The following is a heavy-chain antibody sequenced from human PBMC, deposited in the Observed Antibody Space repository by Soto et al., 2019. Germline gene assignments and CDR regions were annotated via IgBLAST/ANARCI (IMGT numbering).Heavy chain of an antibody. CDR2: INHSGST. V-gene: IGHV4-34*01. J-gene: IGHJ4*02. CDR3: ARDKLTGLFDY. D-gene: IGHD2-8*02. Sequence: QVQLQQWGAGLLKPSETLSLTCAVYGGSFSGYCWTWIRQPPGTGLGWIGEINHSGSTNSNPSLKSRVTISVDTSTDQFSLKLTSVTAADTAVYYCARDKLTGLFDYWGQGTLVTVSS. CDR1: GGSFSGYC.